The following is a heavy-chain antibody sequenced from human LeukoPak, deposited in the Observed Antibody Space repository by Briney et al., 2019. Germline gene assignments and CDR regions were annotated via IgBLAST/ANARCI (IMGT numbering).Heavy chain of an antibody. CDR2: IKQDGSEK. D-gene: IGHD3-10*01. CDR3: ARGTFGVDY. J-gene: IGHJ4*02. CDR1: GFTFSTYF. V-gene: IGHV3-7*02. Sequence: GGSLRLSCAASGFTFSTYFMSWVRQAPGKGLEWVANIKQDGSEKYYVDSMKGRFTTSRDNAKNSLYLQMNSLRAEDTAVYYCARGTFGVDYWGQGTLVTVSS.